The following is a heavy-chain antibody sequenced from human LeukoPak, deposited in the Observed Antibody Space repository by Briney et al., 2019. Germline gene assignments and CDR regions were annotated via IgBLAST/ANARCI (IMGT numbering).Heavy chain of an antibody. CDR2: IIPILGIA. J-gene: IGHJ3*02. V-gene: IGHV1-69*04. CDR3: ASAGDSSDDAFDI. CDR1: GSTFSSYA. Sequence: GASVKVSCKASGSTFSSYAISWVRQAPGQGLKWMGRIIPILGIANYAQKFQGRVTITADKSTSTAYMELSSLRSEDTAVYYCASAGDSSDDAFDIWGQGTMVTVSS. D-gene: IGHD6-25*01.